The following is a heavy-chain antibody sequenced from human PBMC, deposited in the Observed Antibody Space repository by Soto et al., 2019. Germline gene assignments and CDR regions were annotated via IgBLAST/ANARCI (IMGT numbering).Heavy chain of an antibody. CDR3: ARRARPDFYYMDV. J-gene: IGHJ6*03. Sequence: GGSLRLSCAASGFTFSSYTMNWVRQAPGKGLEYVSYISSNGVDTYYANSVQGRFTISRDNSKNTVYLQMGSLRPEDMAVYYCARRARPDFYYMDVWGKGTTVTVSS. CDR1: GFTFSSYT. D-gene: IGHD6-6*01. V-gene: IGHV3-64*01. CDR2: ISSNGVDT.